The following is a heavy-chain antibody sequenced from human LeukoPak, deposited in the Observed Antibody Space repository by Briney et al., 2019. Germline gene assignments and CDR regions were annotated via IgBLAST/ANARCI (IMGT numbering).Heavy chain of an antibody. Sequence: ASVKVSCKASGGTFSSYAISWVRQAPGQGLEWMGGIIPIFGTANYAQKFQGRVTMTRDTSTSTVYMELSSLRSEDTAVYYCARDLWFGELLYNWFDPWGQGTLVTVSS. CDR1: GGTFSSYA. J-gene: IGHJ5*02. CDR3: ARDLWFGELLYNWFDP. CDR2: IIPIFGTA. D-gene: IGHD3-10*01. V-gene: IGHV1-69*05.